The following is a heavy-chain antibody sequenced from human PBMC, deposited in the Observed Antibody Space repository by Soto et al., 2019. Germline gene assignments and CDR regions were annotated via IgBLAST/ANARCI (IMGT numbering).Heavy chain of an antibody. J-gene: IGHJ4*02. Sequence: QVQLVQSGAEVKKPGASVKVSCKASGYTFTKYAMHWVRQAPGQRLEWMGWINAGNGNTKYSQKFSGRVTITRDPSASTANMELSSLRSKDTAVYNCARSPEIVYCYGWAVDYWGQGTLVTVSS. D-gene: IGHD5-18*01. CDR3: ARSPEIVYCYGWAVDY. CDR2: INAGNGNT. CDR1: GYTFTKYA. V-gene: IGHV1-3*01.